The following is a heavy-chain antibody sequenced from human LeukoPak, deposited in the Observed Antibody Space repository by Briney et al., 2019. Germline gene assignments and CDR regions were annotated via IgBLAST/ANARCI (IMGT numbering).Heavy chain of an antibody. J-gene: IGHJ6*03. CDR1: GGTYSSYA. CDR3: ARGYCSGGSCISYYYYYIYV. Sequence: ASVKVSCKASGGTYSSYAISWVRQAPGQGLEWMGRIIPIFGTANYAQKFQGRVTITTDESTSTAYMELSSLRSEDTAVYYCARGYCSGGSCISYYYYYIYVWGRGTTVTVSS. D-gene: IGHD2-15*01. V-gene: IGHV1-69*05. CDR2: IIPIFGTA.